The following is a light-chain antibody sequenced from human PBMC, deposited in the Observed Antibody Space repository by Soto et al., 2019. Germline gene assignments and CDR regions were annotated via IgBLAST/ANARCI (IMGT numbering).Light chain of an antibody. CDR3: QQSYRAPLS. Sequence: DLQMTQSPPSLSASIGDRVNITCRASQSISSHLNWYQKSPGKAPILLIFSVSNLQSGVPSRFSGSRSGTDFTLTISSLQPEDFATYYCQQSYRAPLSFGGGTRVEIK. CDR2: SVS. J-gene: IGKJ4*01. V-gene: IGKV1-39*01. CDR1: QSISSH.